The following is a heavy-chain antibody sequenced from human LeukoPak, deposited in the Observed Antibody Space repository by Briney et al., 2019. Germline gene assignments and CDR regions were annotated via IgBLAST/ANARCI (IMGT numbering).Heavy chain of an antibody. Sequence: GESLKISCKGSGYSFTSYWIGWMRQMPGKGLEWMGIIYPGDSDTRYSPSFQGQVTISADKSISTAYLQWSSLKASDTAMYYCARPDIAAAGPNAFDIWGQGTMVTVSS. D-gene: IGHD6-13*01. J-gene: IGHJ3*02. CDR1: GYSFTSYW. CDR2: IYPGDSDT. V-gene: IGHV5-51*01. CDR3: ARPDIAAAGPNAFDI.